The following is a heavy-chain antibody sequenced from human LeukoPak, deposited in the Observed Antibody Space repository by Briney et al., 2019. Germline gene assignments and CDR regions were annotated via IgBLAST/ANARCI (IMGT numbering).Heavy chain of an antibody. CDR1: GFTFSSYA. CDR3: ARDGATTVVTYFDY. V-gene: IGHV3-30-3*01. D-gene: IGHD4-23*01. Sequence: GRSLRLSCAASGFTFSSYAMHWVRQAPGKGLEWAAVISYDGSNKYYADSVKGRFTISRDNSKNTLYLQMNSLRAEDTAVYYCARDGATTVVTYFDYWGQGTLVTVSS. J-gene: IGHJ4*02. CDR2: ISYDGSNK.